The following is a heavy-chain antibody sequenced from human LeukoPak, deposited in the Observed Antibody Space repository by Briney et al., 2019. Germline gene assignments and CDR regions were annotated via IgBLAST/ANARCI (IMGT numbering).Heavy chain of an antibody. CDR1: GYTFTGYY. Sequence: ASVKVSCKASGYTFTGYYMHWVRQAPGQGLEWMGWINPNSGGTNYAQKFQGRVTMTRDTSISTAYMELSSLRSEDTAVYYCARSPDIGLGTFDYWGQGTLVTVSS. CDR3: ARSPDIGLGTFDY. V-gene: IGHV1-2*02. CDR2: INPNSGGT. J-gene: IGHJ4*02. D-gene: IGHD2-8*02.